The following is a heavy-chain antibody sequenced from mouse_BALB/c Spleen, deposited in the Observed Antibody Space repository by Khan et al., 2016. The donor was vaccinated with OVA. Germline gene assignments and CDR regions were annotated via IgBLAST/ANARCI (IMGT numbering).Heavy chain of an antibody. V-gene: IGHV9-3-1*01. Sequence: QIQLVQSGPELKKPGETVKISCKASGYTFTNYGMNWVKQAPGKGLKWMGWINTYTGEPTYGDDLKGRFAFSLETSASTAYLQINNLKNEDTATYVGARVGNYWYFDGWGAGTTVTVSS. CDR1: GYTFTNYG. CDR2: INTYTGEP. J-gene: IGHJ1*01. D-gene: IGHD2-1*01. CDR3: ARVGNYWYFDG.